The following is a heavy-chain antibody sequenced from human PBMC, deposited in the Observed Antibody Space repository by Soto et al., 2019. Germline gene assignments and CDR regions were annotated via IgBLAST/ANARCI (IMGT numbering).Heavy chain of an antibody. CDR2: ISGSGGST. V-gene: IGHV3-23*01. CDR1: GFTFSSYA. Sequence: HPGGSLRLSCAASGFTFSSYAMSWVRQAPGKGLEWVSAISGSGGSTYYADSVKGRFTISRDNSKNTLYLQMNSLRAEDTAVYYCANPIRDSSGYYYHFGYWGQGTLVTVSS. D-gene: IGHD3-22*01. J-gene: IGHJ4*02. CDR3: ANPIRDSSGYYYHFGY.